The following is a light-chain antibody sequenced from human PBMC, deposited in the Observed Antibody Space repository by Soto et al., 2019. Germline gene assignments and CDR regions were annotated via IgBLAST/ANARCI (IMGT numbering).Light chain of an antibody. J-gene: IGKJ1*01. Sequence: EIVMSQSPATLSVSPGERATLSCRASQSVSSNLAWYQQKPGQAPGLLIYGASTRATGIPARFSGSGSGTELTLTISSLQSEDFAVYYCQHYNNWPPQAWRFGQGTKVEIK. CDR1: QSVSSN. CDR3: QHYNNWPPQAWR. V-gene: IGKV3-15*01. CDR2: GAS.